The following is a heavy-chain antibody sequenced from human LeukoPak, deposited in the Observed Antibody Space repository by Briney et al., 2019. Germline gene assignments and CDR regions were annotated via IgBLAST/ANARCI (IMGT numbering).Heavy chain of an antibody. CDR1: GFTFSSYA. D-gene: IGHD6-19*01. J-gene: IGHJ5*02. V-gene: IGHV3-23*01. CDR2: ISGSGGST. CDR3: AKDKSRQWLVGGWFDP. Sequence: GGSLRLSCAASGFTFSSYAMSWVRQAPGKGLEWVSAISGSGGSTYYADSVKGRFTISRDNSKNTLYLQMNSLRAEDTAVYYCAKDKSRQWLVGGWFDPWGQGTPVTVSS.